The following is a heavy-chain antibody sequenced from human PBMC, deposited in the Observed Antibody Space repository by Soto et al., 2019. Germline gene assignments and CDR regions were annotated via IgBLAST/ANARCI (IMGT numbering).Heavy chain of an antibody. Sequence: QVQLQGSGTGQVKPSEPLSLTCTVSGDSLSDYFFWRWIRQPAGKGLEWIGRNDTDGTTKYNPSLKRRFTLSLDKSKNQFSLRLSSVTAADTAVYYLAREVRGCFTGIFDQWGRGPRVTVPS. CDR1: GDSLSDYFF. V-gene: IGHV4-4*07. J-gene: IGHJ4*02. CDR3: AREVRGCFTGIFDQ. CDR2: NDTDGTT. D-gene: IGHD2-15*01.